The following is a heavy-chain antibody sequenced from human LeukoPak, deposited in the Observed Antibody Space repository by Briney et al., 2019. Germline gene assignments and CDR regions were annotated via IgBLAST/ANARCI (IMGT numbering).Heavy chain of an antibody. J-gene: IGHJ4*02. CDR1: GFTFSSYW. V-gene: IGHV3-7*03. D-gene: IGHD5-18*01. CDR3: AKDLGWIQFGY. Sequence: GGSLRLSCAASGFTFSSYWMSWVRQAPGKGLEWVANIKQDGSEKYYVDSVKGRFTISRDNAKNSLYLQMNSLGAEDTAVYYCAKDLGWIQFGYWGQGTLVTVSS. CDR2: IKQDGSEK.